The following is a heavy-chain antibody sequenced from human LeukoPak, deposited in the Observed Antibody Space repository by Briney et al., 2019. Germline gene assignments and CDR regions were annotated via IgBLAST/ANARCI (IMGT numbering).Heavy chain of an antibody. V-gene: IGHV1-2*02. CDR1: GYTLTGYY. J-gene: IGHJ5*02. CDR3: ARGLEWLTRRHTWFDP. CDR2: INPNSGGT. Sequence: ASVKVSCKASGYTLTGYYMHWVRQAPGQGLEWMGWINPNSGGTNYAQKFQGRVTMTRDTSISTAYMELSRLRSDDTAVYYCARGLEWLTRRHTWFDPWGQGTLVTVSS. D-gene: IGHD3-3*01.